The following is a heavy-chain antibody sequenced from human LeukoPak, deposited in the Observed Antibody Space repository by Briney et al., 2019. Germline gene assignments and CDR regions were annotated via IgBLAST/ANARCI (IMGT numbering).Heavy chain of an antibody. CDR3: ARGTRDGYNYFYY. D-gene: IGHD5-24*01. Sequence: SETLSLTCTVSGGSISSSSYYWGWIRQPPGKGLEWIGSIYYSGSTNYNPSLKSRVTISVDTSKNQFSLKLSSVTAADTAVYYCARGTRDGYNYFYYWGQGTLVTVSS. CDR2: IYYSGST. V-gene: IGHV4-39*07. CDR1: GGSISSSSYY. J-gene: IGHJ4*02.